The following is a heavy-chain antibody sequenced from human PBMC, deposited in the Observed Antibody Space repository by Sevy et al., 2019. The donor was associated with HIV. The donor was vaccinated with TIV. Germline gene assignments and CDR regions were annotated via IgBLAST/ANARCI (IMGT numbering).Heavy chain of an antibody. CDR1: GFTFSSYW. CDR2: IKQDGSEK. Sequence: GSLRLSCAASGFTFSSYWMSWVRQAPGKGLEWVANIKQDGSEKYYVDSVKGRFTISRDNAKNSLYLQMNSLRAEDTAVYYCARELLRYFDWLEAPYGMDVWGQGTTVTVSS. CDR3: ARELLRYFDWLEAPYGMDV. V-gene: IGHV3-7*01. D-gene: IGHD3-9*01. J-gene: IGHJ6*02.